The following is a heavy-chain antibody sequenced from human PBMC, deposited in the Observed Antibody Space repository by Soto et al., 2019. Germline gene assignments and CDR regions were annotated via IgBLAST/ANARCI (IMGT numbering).Heavy chain of an antibody. CDR1: GVTLSSCA. Sequence: VRLSCAGSGVTLSSCAMHGVRQAPGKGLAWVAVISYAGSNKYYADSVKGRFTISRDNSKNTLYLQMNSLRAEDTAVYYCAREPVNYDSSGYLDYWGQGTLVTVSS. CDR3: AREPVNYDSSGYLDY. CDR2: ISYAGSNK. V-gene: IGHV3-30-3*01. D-gene: IGHD3-22*01. J-gene: IGHJ4*02.